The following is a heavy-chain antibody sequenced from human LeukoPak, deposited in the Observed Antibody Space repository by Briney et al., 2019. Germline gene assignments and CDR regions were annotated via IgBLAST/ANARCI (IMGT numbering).Heavy chain of an antibody. CDR2: IYYSGST. Sequence: PSETLSLTCAVSGYSISSGDYWAWLRQPPGKGLEWIGSIYYSGSTDYNPSLKSRVSISVDTSKNQFSLKLFSVTAADTAVYYCAKNSTAAWFDPWGQGTVVTVSS. CDR1: GYSISSGDY. V-gene: IGHV4-38-2*01. J-gene: IGHJ5*02. CDR3: AKNSTAAWFDP. D-gene: IGHD2/OR15-2a*01.